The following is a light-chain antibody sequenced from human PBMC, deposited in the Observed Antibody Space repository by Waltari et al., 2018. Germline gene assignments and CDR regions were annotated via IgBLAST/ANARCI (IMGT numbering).Light chain of an antibody. Sequence: SYELTQPPSVSVSPGQTARIPCSGDKLQARHVCWYQHKSGQAPVLVMYEDKKRPSRIPERFSGSNSGNTATLTISGTQPIDEAEYYCQAWDDRTVVFGGGTKLTVL. V-gene: IGLV3-1*01. CDR1: KLQARH. CDR3: QAWDDRTVV. J-gene: IGLJ2*01. CDR2: EDK.